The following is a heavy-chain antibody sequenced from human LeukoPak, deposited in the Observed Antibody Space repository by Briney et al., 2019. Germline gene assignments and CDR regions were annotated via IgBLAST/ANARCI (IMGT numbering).Heavy chain of an antibody. CDR3: ARTRTKWGTMDV. Sequence: ASVKVSCKASGYTFTGYYMHWVRQAPGQGLEWMGRINPNSGGTNYAQKFQGWVTMTRDTSISTAYMEQTSVKSDDTAVDYCARTRTKWGTMDVWGKGTPVTVSS. CDR2: INPNSGGT. CDR1: GYTFTGYY. V-gene: IGHV1-2*04. J-gene: IGHJ6*03. D-gene: IGHD7-27*01.